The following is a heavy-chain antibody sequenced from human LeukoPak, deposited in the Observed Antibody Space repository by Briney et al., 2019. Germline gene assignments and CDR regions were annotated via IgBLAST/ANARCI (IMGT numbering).Heavy chain of an antibody. J-gene: IGHJ3*01. CDR3: ARDDYGGNLDAFDV. Sequence: SETLSLTCAVSGVSLSNGNWWSWVRQSPGKGLEWIGEIDQSGSTNYNPSLKSRVTISLDKSENQFSLKLRSVTAADTAVYYCARDDYGGNLDAFDVWGQGTMVTVSS. CDR2: IDQSGST. D-gene: IGHD4-23*01. CDR1: GVSLSNGNW. V-gene: IGHV4-4*02.